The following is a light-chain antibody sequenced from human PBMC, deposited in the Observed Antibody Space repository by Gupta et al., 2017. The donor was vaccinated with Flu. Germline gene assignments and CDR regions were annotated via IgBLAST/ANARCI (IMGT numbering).Light chain of an antibody. V-gene: IGLV2-8*01. CDR1: SSDIGRYNS. Sequence: QSVLTTPPSASGSPGQSVAIPCTGTSSDIGRYNSVSWYQQYPGKAPKLIIYEVTNRPSGVPDRFSGSKSGNTASLTVSGLRGEDEADDYCSSYGYSRVFGTGTKVTVL. J-gene: IGLJ1*01. CDR3: SSYGYSRV. CDR2: EVT.